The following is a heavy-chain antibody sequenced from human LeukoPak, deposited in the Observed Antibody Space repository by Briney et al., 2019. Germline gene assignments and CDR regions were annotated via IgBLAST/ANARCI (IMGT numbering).Heavy chain of an antibody. Sequence: SESLSLTCAVAVGSISSGSDSWSWIRQPPGKGLELIGYIYHSGSTYYNASLKSRVTISVDRSKNQFSLKLSSVTAADTAVYYCAREGYYYDSSGYYYRPSGRGREGYFDLWGRGTLVTVSS. CDR3: AREGYYYDSSGYYYRPSGRGREGYFDL. D-gene: IGHD3-22*01. V-gene: IGHV4-30-2*01. CDR2: IYHSGST. CDR1: VGSISSGSDS. J-gene: IGHJ2*01.